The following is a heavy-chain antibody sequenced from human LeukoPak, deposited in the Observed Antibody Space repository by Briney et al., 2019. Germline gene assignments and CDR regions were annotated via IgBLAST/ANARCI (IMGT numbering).Heavy chain of an antibody. J-gene: IGHJ3*02. V-gene: IGHV1-69*05. CDR3: ARPPLPYYYDSSGTKGYAFDI. CDR1: GGTFSSYA. CDR2: IIPIFGTA. Sequence: GASVKVSCKASGGTFSSYAISWVRQAPGQGLERMGGIIPIFGTANYAQKFQGRVTITTDESTSTAYMELSSLRSEDTAVYYCARPPLPYYYDSSGTKGYAFDIWGQGTMVTVSS. D-gene: IGHD3-22*01.